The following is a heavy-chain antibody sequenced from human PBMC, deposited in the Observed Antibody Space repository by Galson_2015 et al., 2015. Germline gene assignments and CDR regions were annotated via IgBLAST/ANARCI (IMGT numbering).Heavy chain of an antibody. J-gene: IGHJ6*02. Sequence: SVKVSCKVSGYTLTELSMHWVRQAPGKGLEWMGGFDPEDGETIYAQKFQGRVTMTEDTSTDTAYMELSSLRSEDTAVYYCATDRAGWYTSSKYGMDVWGQGTTVTVSS. D-gene: IGHD2-8*01. CDR3: ATDRAGWYTSSKYGMDV. CDR2: FDPEDGET. V-gene: IGHV1-24*01. CDR1: GYTLTELS.